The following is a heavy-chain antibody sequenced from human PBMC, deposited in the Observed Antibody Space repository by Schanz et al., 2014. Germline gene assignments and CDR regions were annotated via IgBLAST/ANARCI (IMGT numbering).Heavy chain of an antibody. V-gene: IGHV3-30*03. CDR3: ARAQGVIRLYYGVDV. D-gene: IGHD3-10*01. CDR2: ISYDGSSK. Sequence: QVQLVESGGGVVQPGRSLRLSCAASGFTFRSYGMHWVRQAPGKGLEWVALISYDGSSKNHADSVQGRFTISRDNSMNTVYLQMNSLRSDDAAVYYCARAQGVIRLYYGVDVWGQGTTVTVSS. J-gene: IGHJ6*02. CDR1: GFTFRSYG.